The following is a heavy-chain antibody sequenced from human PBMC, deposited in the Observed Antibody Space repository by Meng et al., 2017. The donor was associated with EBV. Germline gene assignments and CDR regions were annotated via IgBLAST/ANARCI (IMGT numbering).Heavy chain of an antibody. Sequence: EVQLVVSGGGLVQPGGSLNLSCAASGFTFSGSAMHWVRQASGKGLEWVGRIRSKANSYATAYAASVKGRFTISRDDSKNTAYLQMNSLKTEDTAVYYCTRLDGSYIYYWGQGTLVTVSS. CDR3: TRLDGSYIYY. J-gene: IGHJ4*02. V-gene: IGHV3-73*02. D-gene: IGHD1-26*01. CDR1: GFTFSGSA. CDR2: IRSKANSYAT.